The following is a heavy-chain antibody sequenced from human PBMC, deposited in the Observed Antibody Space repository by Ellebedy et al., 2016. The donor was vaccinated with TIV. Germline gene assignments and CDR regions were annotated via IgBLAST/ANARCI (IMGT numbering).Heavy chain of an antibody. V-gene: IGHV3-30-3*01. CDR1: GFTFSSYA. CDR3: ARDDYGGNSFDI. CDR2: ISYDGSNK. J-gene: IGHJ3*02. D-gene: IGHD4-23*01. Sequence: GGSLRLXXAASGFTFSSYAMHWVRQAPGKGLEWVAVISYDGSNKYYADSVKGRFTISRDNSKNTLYLQMNSLRAEDTAVYYCARDDYGGNSFDIWGQGTMVTVSS.